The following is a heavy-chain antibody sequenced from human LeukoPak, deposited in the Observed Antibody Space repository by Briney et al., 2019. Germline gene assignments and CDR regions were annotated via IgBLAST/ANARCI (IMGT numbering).Heavy chain of an antibody. Sequence: SETLSLTCAVYGGSFSGYYWSWIRQPPGKGLEWIGEINHSGSTNYNPSLKSRVTMSVDTSKNQFSLKLSSVTAADTAVYYCAKANYYGNWFDPWGQGTLVTVSS. D-gene: IGHD1-26*01. J-gene: IGHJ5*02. CDR1: GGSFSGYY. CDR3: AKANYYGNWFDP. CDR2: INHSGST. V-gene: IGHV4-34*01.